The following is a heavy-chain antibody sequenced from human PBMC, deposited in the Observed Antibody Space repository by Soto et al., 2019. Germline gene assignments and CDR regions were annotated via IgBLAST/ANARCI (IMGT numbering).Heavy chain of an antibody. CDR3: TTQGFGVLHGLVDV. V-gene: IGHV4-30-2*01. Sequence: PSETLSLTCAVSGGSISSGGYSWSWIRQPPGKGLEWIGYTSNSGSTYYNPSLKSRVTLSVDRSKNQCSLELSSVTAADAAVYYCTTQGFGVLHGLVDVWGQGTTVTVSS. J-gene: IGHJ6*02. CDR2: TSNSGST. D-gene: IGHD3-10*01. CDR1: GGSISSGGYS.